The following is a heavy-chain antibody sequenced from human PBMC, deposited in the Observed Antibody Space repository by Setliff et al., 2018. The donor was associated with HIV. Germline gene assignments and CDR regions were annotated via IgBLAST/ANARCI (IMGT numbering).Heavy chain of an antibody. CDR2: ISWDGYNT. V-gene: IGHV3-43*01. Sequence: PGGSLRLSCAASGFTFDDYTMHWVRQAPGKAPEWVSLISWDGYNTYYADSVQGRFTVSRDNANNLLFLQMNNLRVEDTAVYYCASFFGDYGYWGHGTQVTVSS. CDR3: ASFFGDYGY. J-gene: IGHJ4*01. CDR1: GFTFDDYT. D-gene: IGHD3-10*01.